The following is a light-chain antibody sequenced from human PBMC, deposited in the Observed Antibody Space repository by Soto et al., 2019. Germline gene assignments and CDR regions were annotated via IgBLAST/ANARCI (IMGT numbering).Light chain of an antibody. J-gene: IGLJ3*02. CDR1: SSNIGAGYD. CDR3: QAYDYSLTAFV. CDR2: GNR. V-gene: IGLV1-40*01. Sequence: QPVLTQPPSVSGAPGQRVTISCTGSSSNIGAGYDVHWYQQLPGAAPKLVIFGNRNRPSGVPERFSGSKSGTSASLSITGLQAEDEADYYCQAYDYSLTAFVFGGGTKLTVL.